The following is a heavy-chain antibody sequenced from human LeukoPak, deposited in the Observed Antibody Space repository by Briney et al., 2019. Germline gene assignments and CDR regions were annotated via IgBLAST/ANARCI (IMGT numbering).Heavy chain of an antibody. J-gene: IGHJ3*02. CDR1: GFTFSSYS. Sequence: GGSLRLSCAASGFTFSSYSMNWVRQAPGKGLEWVSYISSSSSTIYYADSVKGRFTISRDNAKNSLYLQMNSLRAEDTAVYYCAREANVLRFLEWLPDAFDIWGQGTVVTVSS. V-gene: IGHV3-48*01. CDR3: AREANVLRFLEWLPDAFDI. CDR2: ISSSSSTI. D-gene: IGHD3-3*01.